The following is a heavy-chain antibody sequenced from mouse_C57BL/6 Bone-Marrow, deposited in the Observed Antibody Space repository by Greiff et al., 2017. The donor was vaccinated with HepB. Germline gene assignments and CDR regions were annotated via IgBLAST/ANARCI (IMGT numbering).Heavy chain of an antibody. J-gene: IGHJ2*01. CDR1: GYAFSSSW. Sequence: QVQLKESGPELVKSGASVKISCKASGYAFSSSWMNWVKQRPGKGLEWIGRIYPGDGDTNYNGKFKGKATLTADKSSSTAYMQLSSLTSEDSAVYFCARSRRYDGYYVPDYWGQGTTLTVSS. D-gene: IGHD2-3*01. CDR3: ARSRRYDGYYVPDY. V-gene: IGHV1-82*01. CDR2: IYPGDGDT.